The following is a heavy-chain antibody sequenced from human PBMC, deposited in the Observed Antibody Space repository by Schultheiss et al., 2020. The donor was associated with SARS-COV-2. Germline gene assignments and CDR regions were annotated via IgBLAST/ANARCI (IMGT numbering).Heavy chain of an antibody. J-gene: IGHJ4*02. D-gene: IGHD3-10*01. CDR2: ISGSGGST. CDR3: AKAILMVRGGDFDY. CDR1: GFTFSSYA. V-gene: IGHV3-23*01. Sequence: GESLKISCAASGFTFSSYAMSWVRQAPGKGLEWVSAISGSGGSTYYADSVKGRFTISRDNSKNTLYLQMNSLRAEDTAVYYCAKAILMVRGGDFDYWGQGTLVTVSS.